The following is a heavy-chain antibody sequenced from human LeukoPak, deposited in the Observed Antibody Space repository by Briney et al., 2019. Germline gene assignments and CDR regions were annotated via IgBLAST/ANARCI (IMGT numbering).Heavy chain of an antibody. CDR2: ISYDGSNK. CDR3: ARPGITIFGGRSPADFDY. D-gene: IGHD3-3*01. J-gene: IGHJ4*02. Sequence: GGSLRLSCAASGFTFSSYAMHWVRQAPGKGLEWVAVISYDGSNKYYADSVKGRFTISRDNSKNTLYLQMNSLRAEDTAVYYCARPGITIFGGRSPADFDYWGQGTLVTVSS. V-gene: IGHV3-30-3*01. CDR1: GFTFSSYA.